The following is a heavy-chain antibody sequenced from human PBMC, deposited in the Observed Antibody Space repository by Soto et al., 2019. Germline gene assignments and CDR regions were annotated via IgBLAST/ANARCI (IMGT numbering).Heavy chain of an antibody. CDR3: ARGGGSSPFNX. D-gene: IGHD6-6*01. J-gene: IGHJ4*02. CDR2: ISHMSLTI. CDR1: GFTFSDHY. Sequence: LRLSCAASGFTFSDHYMAWFRQTPERGLEWLAYISHMSLTIYHARSVKDRFNISRDEATDSLYLQLNSLRVEDTAVYFCARGGGSSPFNXWGQVTVVTVSX. V-gene: IGHV3-11*01.